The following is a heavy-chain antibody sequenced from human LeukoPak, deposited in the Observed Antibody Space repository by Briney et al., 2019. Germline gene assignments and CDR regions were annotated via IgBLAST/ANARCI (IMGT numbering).Heavy chain of an antibody. CDR3: AKSLATIHYFDY. V-gene: IGHV1-69*13. CDR1: GGTFSSYA. Sequence: PVKVSCKASGGTFSSYAIGWVRQAPGQGLEWMGGIIPIFGTANYAQKFQGRVTITADESTSTAYMELSSLRSEDTAVYYCAKSLATIHYFDYWGQGTLVTVSS. J-gene: IGHJ4*02. D-gene: IGHD5-24*01. CDR2: IIPIFGTA.